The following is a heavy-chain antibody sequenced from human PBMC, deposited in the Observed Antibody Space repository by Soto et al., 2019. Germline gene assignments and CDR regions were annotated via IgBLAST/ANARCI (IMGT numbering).Heavy chain of an antibody. CDR2: IYYTGTT. CDR1: GGSISSGGYY. J-gene: IGHJ3*02. Sequence: QVQLQESGPGLVKPSQTLSLTCTVSGGSISSGGYYWSWIRQHPGKGLEWIGYIYYTGTTYYSPSPKRRVTISVDTSNHQFSLKLSSVTAADTAVYHCARDRDAYNDAFGIWGQGTMVTVSS. D-gene: IGHD1-1*01. CDR3: ARDRDAYNDAFGI. V-gene: IGHV4-31*03.